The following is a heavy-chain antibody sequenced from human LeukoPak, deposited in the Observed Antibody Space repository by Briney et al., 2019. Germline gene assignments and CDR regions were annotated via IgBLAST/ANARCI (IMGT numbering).Heavy chain of an antibody. CDR2: IRPDGSVI. V-gene: IGHV3-7*01. Sequence: RGSLRLSCAASGFTFSNYWMTWVRRAPGKGLEWVANIRPDGSVIHYVDSVKGRFTISRDSAKNSLYLQMNSLRVEGTAVYYCARDDTHSDTSGSFYDAFDIWGQGTMVTVSS. CDR3: ARDDTHSDTSGSFYDAFDI. CDR1: GFTFSNYW. J-gene: IGHJ3*02. D-gene: IGHD3-22*01.